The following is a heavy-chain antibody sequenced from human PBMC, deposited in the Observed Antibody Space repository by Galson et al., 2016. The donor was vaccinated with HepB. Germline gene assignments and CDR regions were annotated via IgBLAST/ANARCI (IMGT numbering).Heavy chain of an antibody. D-gene: IGHD1-26*01. CDR1: GFTFNNHD. Sequence: SLRLSCATSGFTFNNHDMYWVRQAPGEGLEWVSGIGAAGETYYAGSVKGRFTISREDAKSSLFLQMNTLTAGDTAVYYCARVSGSYYEGDGFDVWGQGTVVTVSS. CDR2: IGAAGET. V-gene: IGHV3-13*01. CDR3: ARVSGSYYEGDGFDV. J-gene: IGHJ3*01.